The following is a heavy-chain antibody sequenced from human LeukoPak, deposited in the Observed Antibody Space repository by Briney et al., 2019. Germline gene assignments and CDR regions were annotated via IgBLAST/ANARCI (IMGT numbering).Heavy chain of an antibody. CDR1: GFTVSSNY. D-gene: IGHD3-10*01. CDR2: LYSGGNT. Sequence: GGSLRLSCAASGFTVSSNYMSWVRQAPGKGLECVSILYSGGNTYYADSVKGRFTISRDNSKNMLYLQMNSLRAEDTAIYYCAREQPPGVYFDYWGQGTLVTVSS. CDR3: AREQPPGVYFDY. V-gene: IGHV3-53*01. J-gene: IGHJ4*02.